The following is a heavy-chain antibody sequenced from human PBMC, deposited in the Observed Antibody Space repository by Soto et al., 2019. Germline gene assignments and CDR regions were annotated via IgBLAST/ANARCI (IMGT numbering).Heavy chain of an antibody. V-gene: IGHV4-34*01. Sequence: SLTCAVYGGSFSGYYLSWIRQPPGKGLEWIGEINHSGSTNYNPSLKSRVTISVDTSKNQFSLKLSSVTAADTAVYYCARGRVVVVPGSYYYYGMDVWGQGTTVTVSS. CDR3: ARGRVVVVPGSYYYYGMDV. J-gene: IGHJ6*02. CDR1: GGSFSGYY. D-gene: IGHD2-2*01. CDR2: INHSGST.